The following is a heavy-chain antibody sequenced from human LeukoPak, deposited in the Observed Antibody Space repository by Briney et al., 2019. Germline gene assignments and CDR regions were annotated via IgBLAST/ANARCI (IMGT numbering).Heavy chain of an antibody. CDR1: GFNFSSYA. Sequence: PGGSLRLSCAASGFNFSSYAMSWVRQAPGKGLEWVSAISGSGGSTYYADSVKGRFTISRDNSKNTLYLQMNSLRAEDTAVYYCARGRWEQWLVRAGYYFDYWGQGTLVTVSS. D-gene: IGHD6-19*01. CDR3: ARGRWEQWLVRAGYYFDY. V-gene: IGHV3-23*01. J-gene: IGHJ4*02. CDR2: ISGSGGST.